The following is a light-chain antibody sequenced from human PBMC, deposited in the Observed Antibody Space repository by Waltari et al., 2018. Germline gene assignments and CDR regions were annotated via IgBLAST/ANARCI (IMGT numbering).Light chain of an antibody. Sequence: QSALTQPASVSGSPGQSITISCSGCGSAVGASDSVSWHQHHPGKAPQVIIYDVTNRPSGVSDRFSASKSANTASLTISRLQPEDEADYYCSSQTLDGLVLFGGGTRLTVL. V-gene: IGLV2-14*03. CDR2: DVT. CDR3: SSQTLDGLVL. J-gene: IGLJ2*01. CDR1: GSAVGASDS.